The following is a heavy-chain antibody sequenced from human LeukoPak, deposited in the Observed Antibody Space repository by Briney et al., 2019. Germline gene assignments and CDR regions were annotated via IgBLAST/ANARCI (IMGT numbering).Heavy chain of an antibody. CDR1: GGSISSYY. CDR2: IYTSGST. V-gene: IGHV4-4*07. D-gene: IGHD1/OR15-1a*01. CDR3: ARRPAEEQYREYFDY. Sequence: KPSETLSLTCTVSGGSISSYYWSWIRQPAGKGLEWIGRIYTSGSTNYNPSLKSRVTISADTSKNQFSLMLNSVSAADTAVYYCARRPAEEQYREYFDYWGQGTLVTVSS. J-gene: IGHJ4*02.